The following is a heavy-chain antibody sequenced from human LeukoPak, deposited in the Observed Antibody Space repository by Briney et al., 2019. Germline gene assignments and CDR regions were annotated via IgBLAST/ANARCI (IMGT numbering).Heavy chain of an antibody. CDR2: MNPNSGNT. J-gene: IGHJ6*03. CDR3: ARGVITMIVVVKYYYYMDV. D-gene: IGHD3-22*01. V-gene: IGHV1-8*01. CDR1: VYTFTSYD. Sequence: ASVKVSCKASVYTFTSYDINWVRQATGQGLAWMGWMNPNSGNTGYAQKFQGRVTMTRNTSISTAYMELSSLRSEDTAVYYCARGVITMIVVVKYYYYMDVWGKGTTVTVSS.